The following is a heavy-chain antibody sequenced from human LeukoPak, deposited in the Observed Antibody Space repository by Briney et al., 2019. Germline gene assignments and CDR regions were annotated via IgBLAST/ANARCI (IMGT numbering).Heavy chain of an antibody. Sequence: GGSLRLSCAASGFTLSSYAMSWVRQAPGKGLEWVSAISGSGGSTYYADSVKGRFTISRDNSKNTLYLQMNSLRAEDTAVYYCAKDLGYSYGYGNDYWGQGTLVTVSS. CDR1: GFTLSSYA. D-gene: IGHD5-18*01. CDR3: AKDLGYSYGYGNDY. V-gene: IGHV3-23*01. CDR2: ISGSGGST. J-gene: IGHJ4*02.